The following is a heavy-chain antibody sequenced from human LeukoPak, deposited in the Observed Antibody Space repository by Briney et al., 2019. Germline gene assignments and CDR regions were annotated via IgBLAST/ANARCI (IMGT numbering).Heavy chain of an antibody. D-gene: IGHD3-10*01. CDR1: RFSFSTYA. CDR3: AKEMMVRGDPFDY. CDR2: ISSGGDST. V-gene: IGHV3-23*01. Sequence: GGSLRLSCAASRFSFSTYAMSWVRQAPGKGLEWVSTISSGGDSTYYADSVKGRFTISRDNSKNTLYLQMNSLRAEDTAVYYCAKEMMVRGDPFDYWGQGTLVTVSS. J-gene: IGHJ4*02.